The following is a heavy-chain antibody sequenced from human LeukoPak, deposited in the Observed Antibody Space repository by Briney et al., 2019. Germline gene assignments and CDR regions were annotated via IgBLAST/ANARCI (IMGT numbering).Heavy chain of an antibody. Sequence: SETLSLTCSVSGGSINSYYWSWIRQPPGKGLEWIGEINHSGSTNYNPSLKSRVTISVDTSKNQFSLKLSSVTAADTAVYYCARGRIAVAGTRDYFDYWGQGTLVTVPS. V-gene: IGHV4-34*01. CDR2: INHSGST. CDR1: GGSINSYY. J-gene: IGHJ4*02. D-gene: IGHD6-19*01. CDR3: ARGRIAVAGTRDYFDY.